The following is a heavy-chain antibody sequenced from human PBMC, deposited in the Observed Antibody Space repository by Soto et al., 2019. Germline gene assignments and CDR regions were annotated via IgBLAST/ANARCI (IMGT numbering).Heavy chain of an antibody. D-gene: IGHD2-15*01. Sequence: QSGGSLRLSCAASGFTFSSYSMNWVRQAPGKXLEWVSYISSSSSTIYYADSVKGRFTISRDNAKNSLYLQMNSLRDEDTAVYYCARDSIGYCSGGSCSSRYYYGMDVWGQGTTVTVSS. V-gene: IGHV3-48*02. CDR3: ARDSIGYCSGGSCSSRYYYGMDV. CDR2: ISSSSSTI. J-gene: IGHJ6*02. CDR1: GFTFSSYS.